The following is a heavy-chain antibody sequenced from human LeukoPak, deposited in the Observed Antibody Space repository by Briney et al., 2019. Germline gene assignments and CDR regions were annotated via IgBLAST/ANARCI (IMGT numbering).Heavy chain of an antibody. CDR1: GFTFSSYV. J-gene: IGHJ5*02. Sequence: PGGSLRLSCAASGFTFSSYVMSWVRQAPGKGLEWVSAISGSGGSTYYADSVKGRFTISRDNSKYTLYLQMNSLRAEDTAVYYCAKGGGYNFGPWFDPWGQGTLVTVSS. CDR2: ISGSGGST. D-gene: IGHD5-18*01. CDR3: AKGGGYNFGPWFDP. V-gene: IGHV3-23*01.